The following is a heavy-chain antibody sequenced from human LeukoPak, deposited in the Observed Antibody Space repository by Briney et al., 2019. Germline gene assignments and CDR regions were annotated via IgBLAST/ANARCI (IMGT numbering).Heavy chain of an antibody. Sequence: GGSLRLSCAASGFTFSSYWMSWVRQAPGKGLEWVANTKQDGSEKYYVDSVKGRFTISRDNAKNSLYLQMNSLRAEDTAVYYCARGLSEGPYYDILTGPRYLDYWGQGTLVTVSS. CDR2: TKQDGSEK. J-gene: IGHJ4*02. CDR3: ARGLSEGPYYDILTGPRYLDY. CDR1: GFTFSSYW. D-gene: IGHD3-9*01. V-gene: IGHV3-7*03.